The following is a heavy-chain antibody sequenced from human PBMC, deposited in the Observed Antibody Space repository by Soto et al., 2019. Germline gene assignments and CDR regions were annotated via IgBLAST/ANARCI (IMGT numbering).Heavy chain of an antibody. Sequence: QVQLQESGPGLVKPSGTLSLTCVVSGGSLSSTSWWSWVRQPPGTGLEWIGEIHHSGSANYNPSLQSRVTLSMDKSKNQFSLWLTSVTAADTAVYYCARVEFGNFGAYWGQGTLVTVSS. D-gene: IGHD3-10*01. CDR2: IHHSGSA. J-gene: IGHJ4*02. V-gene: IGHV4-4*02. CDR3: ARVEFGNFGAY. CDR1: GGSLSSTSW.